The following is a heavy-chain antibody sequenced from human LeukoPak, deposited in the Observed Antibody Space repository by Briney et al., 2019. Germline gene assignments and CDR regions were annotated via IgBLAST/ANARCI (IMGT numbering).Heavy chain of an antibody. CDR1: GFTFEDYG. Sequence: GGSLRLSCAASGFTFEDYGMSWFRQGPGKGLEWVSAIDRNGDSTGYADSVKGRFTISRDNAKNSLYLQMNSLRPEDTALYYCAKGSVAGWLWGQGILVTVSS. CDR2: IDRNGDST. J-gene: IGHJ4*02. D-gene: IGHD6-19*01. CDR3: AKGSVAGWL. V-gene: IGHV3-20*04.